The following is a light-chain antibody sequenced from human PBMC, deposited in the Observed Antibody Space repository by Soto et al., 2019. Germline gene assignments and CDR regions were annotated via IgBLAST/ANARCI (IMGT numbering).Light chain of an antibody. V-gene: IGKV3-15*01. CDR2: CAS. J-gene: IGKJ5*01. Sequence: EIVMTQSPATLSVSPGERATLSCRASQSVSSNLAWYQQKPGQAPSLLIYCASTRATGIPARFIGSGSGTAFTLTISSLQSEDFAVYYYHQYNHWPPITFGQGTRLEIK. CDR1: QSVSSN. CDR3: HQYNHWPPIT.